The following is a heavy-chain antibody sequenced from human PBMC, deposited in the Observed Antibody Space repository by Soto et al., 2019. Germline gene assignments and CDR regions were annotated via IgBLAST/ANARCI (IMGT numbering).Heavy chain of an antibody. D-gene: IGHD2-8*02. CDR3: ARDKITGLFDY. V-gene: IGHV4-34*01. CDR2: INHSGRT. CDR1: GGSFSGYY. J-gene: IGHJ4*02. Sequence: QVQLQQWGAGLLKPSETLSLTCAVYGGSFSGYYWTWIRQPPGTGLEWIGEINHSGRTNYNPSLKSRVTISVDTPKNQFSLKLTSVTAADTALYYCARDKITGLFDYWGQGTLVTVSS.